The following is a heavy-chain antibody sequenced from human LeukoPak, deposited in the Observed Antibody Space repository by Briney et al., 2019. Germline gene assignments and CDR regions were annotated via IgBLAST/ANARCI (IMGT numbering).Heavy chain of an antibody. CDR2: INPSGGST. CDR3: ARDSNSVVGAADGDY. CDR1: GYTFTSYY. D-gene: IGHD1-26*01. Sequence: ASVKVSCKASGYTFTSYYMHWVRQAPGQGLEWMGIINPSGGSTSYAQKFQGRVTMTRDTSTSIVYMELSSLRSEDTAVYYCARDSNSVVGAADGDYWGQGTLVTVSS. J-gene: IGHJ4*02. V-gene: IGHV1-46*01.